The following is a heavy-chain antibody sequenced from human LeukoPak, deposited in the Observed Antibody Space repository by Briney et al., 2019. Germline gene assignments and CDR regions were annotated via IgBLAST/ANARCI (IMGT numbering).Heavy chain of an antibody. CDR2: IKQDESEA. CDR3: AGGGYSGYDFQPIDY. D-gene: IGHD5-12*01. CDR1: GFTFSGYW. J-gene: IGHJ4*02. Sequence: GGSLRLSCAASGFTFSGYWMSWVRQAPGKGLEWVANIKQDESEAYYVDSVKGRFTISRDNAKNSLYLQMNSLRAEDTAVYYCAGGGYSGYDFQPIDYWGQGTLVTVSS. V-gene: IGHV3-7*04.